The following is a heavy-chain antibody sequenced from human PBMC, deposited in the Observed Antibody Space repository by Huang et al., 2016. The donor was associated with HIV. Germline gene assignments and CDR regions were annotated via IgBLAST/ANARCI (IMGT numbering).Heavy chain of an antibody. CDR1: GYTFTDYQ. CDR2: INPNTGNP. D-gene: IGHD3-22*01. V-gene: IGHV7-4-1*02. CDR3: ARDSGYYRYFDY. Sequence: QVQLVQSGSELKKPGASVKVSCKVSGYTFTDYQISWVRQAQGQGREWMGWINPNTGNPTYAQGCTGRFVFSVDTSVSTAYLQISSLKAEDTAVYFCARDSGYYRYFDYWGQGTLVTVSS. J-gene: IGHJ4*02.